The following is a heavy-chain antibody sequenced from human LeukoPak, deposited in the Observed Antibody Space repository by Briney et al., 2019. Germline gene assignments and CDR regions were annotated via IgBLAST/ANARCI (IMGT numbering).Heavy chain of an antibody. Sequence: GESLKISCKGPGYSFTSYGIGWVRQTPGKGLEWMGIIYLGDSDTRYSPSFQGQVTISGDKSINTAYVHWSNLKASDTAMYYCARRACSGNSCLDYWGQGTLVTVSS. CDR1: GYSFTSYG. D-gene: IGHD2-15*01. V-gene: IGHV5-51*01. J-gene: IGHJ4*02. CDR2: IYLGDSDT. CDR3: ARRACSGNSCLDY.